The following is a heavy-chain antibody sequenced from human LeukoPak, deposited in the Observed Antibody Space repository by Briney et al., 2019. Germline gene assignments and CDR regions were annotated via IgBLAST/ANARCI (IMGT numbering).Heavy chain of an antibody. CDR1: GGSISSYY. Sequence: PSETLSLTCTVSGGSISSYYWSWIRQPAGKGLEWIGRIYTSGSTNYNPSLKSRVTMSVDTSKNQFSLKLSSVTAADTAVYYCARHLFYYDSDGYLEERHIDSWGRGTLVTVSS. CDR2: IYTSGST. CDR3: ARHLFYYDSDGYLEERHIDS. J-gene: IGHJ4*02. V-gene: IGHV4-4*07. D-gene: IGHD3-22*01.